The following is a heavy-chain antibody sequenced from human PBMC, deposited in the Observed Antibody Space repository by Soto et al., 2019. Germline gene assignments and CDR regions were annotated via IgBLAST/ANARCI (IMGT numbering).Heavy chain of an antibody. CDR2: INSNGRSA. CDR1: GFTFSNYV. D-gene: IGHD3-10*01. CDR3: AKDGLGGTMGWFEP. J-gene: IGHJ5*02. Sequence: LTLSCAASGFTFSNYVISRVRQAPGRGLEWVSSINSNGRSADYADSVKGRFTISRDNSRSTLHLQMNSLRAEDTAIYYCAKDGLGGTMGWFEPWGRGTLVTASS. V-gene: IGHV3-23*01.